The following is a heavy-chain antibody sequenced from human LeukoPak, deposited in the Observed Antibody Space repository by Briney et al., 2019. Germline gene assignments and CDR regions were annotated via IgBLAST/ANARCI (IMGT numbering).Heavy chain of an antibody. CDR2: ISGSAHKI. J-gene: IGHJ4*02. V-gene: IGHV3-23*01. Sequence: GGSLRLSCAASEFTFSSYAMSWVRQAPGKGLEWVSVISGSAHKIRYADSVKGRFTISRDNSENIVYLQMNNLRVEDTAVYYCAGRPTGYSSGYIHWGQGTLVTVSS. CDR1: EFTFSSYA. D-gene: IGHD5-18*01. CDR3: AGRPTGYSSGYIH.